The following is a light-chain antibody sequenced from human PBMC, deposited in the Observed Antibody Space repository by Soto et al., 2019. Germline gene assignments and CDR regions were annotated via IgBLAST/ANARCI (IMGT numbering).Light chain of an antibody. J-gene: IGKJ4*01. Sequence: DIQMTQSPSTLSASIGDRVTISCRASQNIGRWLAWYQQKPGTAPNLLIYHASNLRGGVPSRFSGGGSGTEFTLTISSLQPDDFATYYCKQSKSFPLTFGGGTKVDIK. CDR2: HAS. CDR3: KQSKSFPLT. CDR1: QNIGRW. V-gene: IGKV1-5*01.